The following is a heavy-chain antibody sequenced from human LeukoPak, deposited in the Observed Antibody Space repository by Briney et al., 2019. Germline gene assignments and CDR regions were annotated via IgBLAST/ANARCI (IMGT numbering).Heavy chain of an antibody. CDR3: ARQDGYASHYFDY. Sequence: GESLKISCKGSGYSITNYWIAWVRQMPGKGLEWMGIIYPGDSDTRYSPSFQGQVTISADKSISTAYLQWSSLKASDTAMYYCARQDGYASHYFDYWGQGTLVTVSS. J-gene: IGHJ4*02. V-gene: IGHV5-51*01. CDR2: IYPGDSDT. CDR1: GYSITNYW. D-gene: IGHD5-24*01.